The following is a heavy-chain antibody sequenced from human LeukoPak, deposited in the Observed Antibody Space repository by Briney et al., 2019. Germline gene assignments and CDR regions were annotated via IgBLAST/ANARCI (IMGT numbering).Heavy chain of an antibody. D-gene: IGHD1-26*01. Sequence: GGSLRLSCAASGFTFSSYAMHWVRQAPGKGLEWVAVISYDGSNKYYADSVKGRFTISRDNSKDTLYLQMNSLSAEDTAVYYCARDKIVGATYFDYWGQGTLVTVSS. CDR2: ISYDGSNK. J-gene: IGHJ4*02. CDR1: GFTFSSYA. CDR3: ARDKIVGATYFDY. V-gene: IGHV3-30*04.